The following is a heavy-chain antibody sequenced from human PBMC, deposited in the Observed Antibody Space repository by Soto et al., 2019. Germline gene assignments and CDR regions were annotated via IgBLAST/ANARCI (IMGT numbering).Heavy chain of an antibody. Sequence: SETLSLTCTVSGGSISSYYWSWIRQPPGKGLDWIGYIFYSGSTNYNPSLKSRVTISVDTSKNQFSLKLSSVTAADTAVYYCARARTMVRGGNAFDIWGQGTMVTVSS. CDR1: GGSISSYY. CDR3: ARARTMVRGGNAFDI. CDR2: IFYSGST. D-gene: IGHD3-10*01. J-gene: IGHJ3*02. V-gene: IGHV4-59*12.